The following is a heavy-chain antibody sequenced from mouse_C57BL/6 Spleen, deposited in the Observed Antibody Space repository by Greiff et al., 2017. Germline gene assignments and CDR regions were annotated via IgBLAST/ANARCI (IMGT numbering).Heavy chain of an antibody. CDR3: ARYIPRPYYAMYY. CDR1: GFTFTDYY. J-gene: IGHJ4*01. Sequence: EVKLVESGGGLVQPGGSLSLSCAASGFTFTDYYMSWVRQPPGKALEWLGFIRNKANGYTTEYSASVKGRFTISRDNSQSILYLQMNALRAEYRAPFYCARYIPRPYYAMYYTGHGTSVTVSS. V-gene: IGHV7-3*01. CDR2: IRNKANGYTT.